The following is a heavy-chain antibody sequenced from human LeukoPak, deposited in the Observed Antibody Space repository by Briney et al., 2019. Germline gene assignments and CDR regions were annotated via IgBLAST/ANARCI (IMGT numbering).Heavy chain of an antibody. CDR3: ARELIVVVVADNAFDI. CDR2: ISYDGSNK. J-gene: IGHJ3*02. Sequence: PGRSLRLSCAASGFTFSSYAMHWVRQAPGKGLEWVAVISYDGSNKYYADSVKGRFTISRDNSKNMLYLQMNSLRAEDTAVYYCARELIVVVVADNAFDIWGQGTMVTVSS. V-gene: IGHV3-30*04. D-gene: IGHD2-15*01. CDR1: GFTFSSYA.